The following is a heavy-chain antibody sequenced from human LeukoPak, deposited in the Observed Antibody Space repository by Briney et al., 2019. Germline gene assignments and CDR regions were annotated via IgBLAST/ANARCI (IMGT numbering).Heavy chain of an antibody. D-gene: IGHD4-23*01. J-gene: IGHJ3*02. V-gene: IGHV4-59*01. Sequence: SETLSLTCTVSGXSIDNYYGSWIRQPPGKGLEWIGCVNYSGSTNYKSSLKSRVTISVDTSNNQFSLKLSSVTAADTAVYYCARVASRTTVVIPYAFDIWGQGTMVTVSS. CDR1: GXSIDNYY. CDR3: ARVASRTTVVIPYAFDI. CDR2: VNYSGST.